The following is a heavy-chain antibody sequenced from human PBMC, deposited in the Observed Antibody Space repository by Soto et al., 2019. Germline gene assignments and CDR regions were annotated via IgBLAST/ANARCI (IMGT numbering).Heavy chain of an antibody. CDR1: GFSLTTGKMG. D-gene: IGHD3-9*01. V-gene: IGHV2-26*01. Sequence: GSGLTLVNPTETLTLTCTVSGFSLTTGKMGVSWIRQPPGKALEWLAHIFSDNERSYSTSLQGRLTISKDTSGSQVVLSMTNVDPVDTATYYCARMKVDSYQFYYAMDVWGQGTTVTVSS. CDR2: IFSDNER. J-gene: IGHJ6*02. CDR3: ARMKVDSYQFYYAMDV.